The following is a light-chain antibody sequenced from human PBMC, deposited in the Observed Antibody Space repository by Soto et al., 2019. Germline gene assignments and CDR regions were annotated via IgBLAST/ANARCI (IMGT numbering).Light chain of an antibody. CDR1: QSVRSRY. CDR2: GAS. V-gene: IGKV3-20*01. J-gene: IGKJ2*01. Sequence: EIVLTQSPGTLSLSPGERATLSCRASQSVRSRYLAWYQQKPGQAPRLLIYGASSRATGIPERFSVSGSGTDFTLTIIRLETKDFAVYYCKQYGSSPYTFGQGTKLEIK. CDR3: KQYGSSPYT.